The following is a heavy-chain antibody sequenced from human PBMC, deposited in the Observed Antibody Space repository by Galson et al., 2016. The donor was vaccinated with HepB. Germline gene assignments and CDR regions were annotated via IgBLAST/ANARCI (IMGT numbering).Heavy chain of an antibody. Sequence: SETLSLTCAVYGGSFSGSYWSWIRQSPGKGLEWIGEVYPGGSPNYSPSLKSRVTISVATSKNQFSLKLSSVTAADTAVYYCASVTTVTTGHAFDIWGQGTMVTVSS. CDR1: GGSFSGSY. J-gene: IGHJ3*02. V-gene: IGHV4-34*01. D-gene: IGHD4-11*01. CDR2: VYPGGSP. CDR3: ASVTTVTTGHAFDI.